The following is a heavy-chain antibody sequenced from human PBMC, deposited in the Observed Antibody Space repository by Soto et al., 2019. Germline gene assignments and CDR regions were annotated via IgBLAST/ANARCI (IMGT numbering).Heavy chain of an antibody. CDR2: INPNSGGT. CDR3: ARDNYYGSGSFYYYYYGMDV. D-gene: IGHD3-10*01. J-gene: IGHJ6*02. CDR1: GYTFTGYY. V-gene: IGHV1-2*02. Sequence: ASVKVSCKASGYTFTGYYMHWVRQAPGQGLGWMGWINPNSGGTNYAQKFQGRVTMTRDTSISTAYMELSRLRSNDTAVYYCARDNYYGSGSFYYYYYGMDVWGQGTTVTVSS.